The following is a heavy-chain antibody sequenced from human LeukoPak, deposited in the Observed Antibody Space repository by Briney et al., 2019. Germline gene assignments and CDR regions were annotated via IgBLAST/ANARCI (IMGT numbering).Heavy chain of an antibody. J-gene: IGHJ3*02. CDR1: AFSLNAYN. Sequence: GGSLRLSCAASAFSLNAYNMNWVRQAPGKGLEWVSAISGSGGSTYYADSVKGRFTISRDSSKNTLYLQMNSLRVEDTAVYYCAKDQAYCGGDCYPDAFDIWGQGTMVTVSS. CDR3: AKDQAYCGGDCYPDAFDI. V-gene: IGHV3-23*01. CDR2: ISGSGGST. D-gene: IGHD2-21*01.